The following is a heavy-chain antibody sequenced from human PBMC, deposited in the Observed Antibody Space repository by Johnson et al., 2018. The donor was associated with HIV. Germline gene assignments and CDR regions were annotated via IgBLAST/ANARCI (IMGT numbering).Heavy chain of an antibody. J-gene: IGHJ3*02. D-gene: IGHD1-26*01. V-gene: IGHV3-13*01. CDR1: GFTFSNSD. CDR2: MGTAGDR. Sequence: MLLVESGGGVVQPGRSLKLSCAASGFTFSNSDMHWVRQPTGQGLEWVSGMGTAGDRHYADSVNGRFTVSRENAKNSLHLQMNSLRAEDTAVYYCAEDLGGSYLGTISPAFDSWGQGTRVTVSS. CDR3: AEDLGGSYLGTISPAFDS.